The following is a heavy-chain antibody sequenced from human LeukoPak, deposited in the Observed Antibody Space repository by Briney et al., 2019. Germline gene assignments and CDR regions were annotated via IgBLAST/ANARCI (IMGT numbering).Heavy chain of an antibody. Sequence: GGSLRLSCVASGFTFSNHAMTWVRQAPGKGLEWVSAISADAVDTFYAPSVKGRFTISRDNSKNTMYLQISSLRAEDTAIYYCAKDVWWSVSWGQGTLVTVSS. CDR1: GFTFSNHA. J-gene: IGHJ5*02. CDR2: ISADAVDT. CDR3: AKDVWWSVS. V-gene: IGHV3-23*01. D-gene: IGHD2-8*02.